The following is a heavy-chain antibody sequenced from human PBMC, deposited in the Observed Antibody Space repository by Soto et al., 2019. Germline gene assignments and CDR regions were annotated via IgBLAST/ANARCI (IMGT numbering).Heavy chain of an antibody. CDR2: VNHSGST. CDR3: ARGRVYYSYMDV. V-gene: IGHV4-34*01. CDR1: GESVSGDY. Sequence: SETLSLTCAVSGESVSGDYWNWIRQPPGKRLEWIGEVNHSGSTNYNPSLKRRVNISVDTSKNQFSLNLSSVTAADTAVYYCARGRVYYSYMDVWDKGTTVTVSS. J-gene: IGHJ6*03.